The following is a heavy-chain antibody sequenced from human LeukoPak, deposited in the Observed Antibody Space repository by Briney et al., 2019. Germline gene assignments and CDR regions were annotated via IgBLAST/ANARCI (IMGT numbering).Heavy chain of an antibody. CDR1: RSSISSYY. CDR2: INYSGST. V-gene: IGHV4-59*12. D-gene: IGHD3-22*01. Sequence: SETLSRTATAARSSISSYYGGWVRQHPGQGLDWIGYINYSGSTNYTPSLKRRVTISVDTSKDQFSLKLSSVTAADTAVYYCARGGYYDKEAFDIWGQGTMVTVSS. J-gene: IGHJ3*02. CDR3: ARGGYYDKEAFDI.